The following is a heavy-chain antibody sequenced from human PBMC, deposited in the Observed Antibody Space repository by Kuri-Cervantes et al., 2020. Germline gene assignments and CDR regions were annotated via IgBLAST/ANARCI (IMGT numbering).Heavy chain of an antibody. CDR2: ISDSGSKT. J-gene: IGHJ5*02. CDR3: AKGGSITIFGVVIA. CDR1: GFTFSSYA. Sequence: GGSLRLSCAASGFTFSSYAMSWVRQAPGKGLEWVSVISDSGSKTHSADSVKGRFTVSRDNSKNTLYLQMNSLRAEDTAVYYCAKGGSITIFGVVIAWGQGTLVTVSS. V-gene: IGHV3-23*01. D-gene: IGHD3-3*01.